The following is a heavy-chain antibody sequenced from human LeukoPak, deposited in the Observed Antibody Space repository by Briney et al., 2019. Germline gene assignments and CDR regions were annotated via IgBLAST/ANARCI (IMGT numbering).Heavy chain of an antibody. CDR3: ARDGAGYSGYDYGVDY. CDR1: GYTFSNYG. J-gene: IGHJ4*02. CDR2: INPNSGGT. Sequence: ASVKVSCKASGYTFSNYGISWVRQAPGQGLEWMGWINPNSGGTNYAQKFQGRVTMTRDTSISTAYMELSRLRSDDTAVYYCARDGAGYSGYDYGVDYWGQGTLVTVSS. D-gene: IGHD5-12*01. V-gene: IGHV1-2*02.